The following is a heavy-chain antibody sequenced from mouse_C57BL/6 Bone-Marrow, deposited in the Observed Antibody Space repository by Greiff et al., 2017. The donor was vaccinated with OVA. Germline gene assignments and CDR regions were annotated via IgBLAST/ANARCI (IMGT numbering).Heavy chain of an antibody. Sequence: QVQLQQPGTELVKPGASVKLSCKASGYTFTSSWMHWVKQRPGQGLEWIGNINPSNGGTNYNEKFKSKATLTVDKSSRTAYMQLSSLTSEDSAVYYCARITTVVDYFDYWGQGTTLTVSS. D-gene: IGHD1-1*01. CDR3: ARITTVVDYFDY. V-gene: IGHV1-53*01. CDR1: GYTFTSSW. J-gene: IGHJ2*01. CDR2: INPSNGGT.